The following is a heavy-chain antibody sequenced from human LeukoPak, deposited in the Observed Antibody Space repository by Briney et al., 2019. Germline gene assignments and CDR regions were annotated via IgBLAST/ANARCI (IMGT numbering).Heavy chain of an antibody. CDR1: GFTLCTYG. J-gene: IGHJ3*02. CDR2: ISHDGGKE. D-gene: IGHD5-18*01. V-gene: IGHV3-30*18. Sequence: HSGVPLRLPCAASGFTLCTYGMHWAPQSPGKGLECVALISHDGGKEYYADSVKGRFTISRDNSKNTLYLQMNSLIPDDTAVYYCAKGRQQWWSFDALDIWGQGTMVTVSS. CDR3: AKGRQQWWSFDALDI.